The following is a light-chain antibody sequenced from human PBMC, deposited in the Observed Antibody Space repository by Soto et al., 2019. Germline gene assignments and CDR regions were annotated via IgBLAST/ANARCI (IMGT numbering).Light chain of an antibody. J-gene: IGKJ5*01. V-gene: IGKV3-15*01. CDR2: GAS. Sequence: EIVMTQSPATLSVSPGERVTLSCRASQSVSSNLAWYQQKPGQAPRRLIFGASTRASGIPATFSGSGSGTEFTLTISSLQSEDFELYYCQQYNNWPRITFGQGTRVEIK. CDR3: QQYNNWPRIT. CDR1: QSVSSN.